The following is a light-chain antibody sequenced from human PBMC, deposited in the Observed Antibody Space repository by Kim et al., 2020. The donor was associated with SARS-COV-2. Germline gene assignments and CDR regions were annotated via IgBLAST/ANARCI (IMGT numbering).Light chain of an antibody. CDR3: QQYALSPIT. V-gene: IGKV3-20*01. Sequence: LSPGPTATLSCRASQTVGNNYLAWYQRRPGQAPRLLISCASIRATGIPDRFSGSGYGTDFSLTITRLEPEDFAVYYCQQYALSPITFGGGTKVEI. CDR1: QTVGNNY. CDR2: CAS. J-gene: IGKJ4*01.